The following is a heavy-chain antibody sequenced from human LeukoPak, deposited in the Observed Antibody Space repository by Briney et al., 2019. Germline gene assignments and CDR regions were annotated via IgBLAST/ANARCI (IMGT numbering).Heavy chain of an antibody. CDR3: ARDRIAAAVNINWFDP. CDR1: GGSISSSSYY. CDR2: IYYSGST. V-gene: IGHV4-39*07. J-gene: IGHJ5*02. D-gene: IGHD6-13*01. Sequence: PSETLSLTCTVSGGSISSSSYYWGWIRQPPGKGLEWIGSIYYSGSTYYNPSLKSRVTISVDTSKNQFSLKLSSVTAADTAVYYCARDRIAAAVNINWFDPWGQGTLVTVSS.